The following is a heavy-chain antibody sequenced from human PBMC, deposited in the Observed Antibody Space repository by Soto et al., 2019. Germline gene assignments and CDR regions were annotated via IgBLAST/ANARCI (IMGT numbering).Heavy chain of an antibody. V-gene: IGHV1-3*01. D-gene: IGHD2-15*01. CDR1: GYTFTSYA. Sequence: ASVKVSCKASGYTFTSYAMHWVRQAPGQRLEWMGWINAGNGNTKYSQKFQGRVTITRDTSASTAYMELSSLRSEDTAVYYCARGTENLGYCSGGSSTTFDYWGQGTLVTVSS. CDR2: INAGNGNT. CDR3: ARGTENLGYCSGGSSTTFDY. J-gene: IGHJ4*02.